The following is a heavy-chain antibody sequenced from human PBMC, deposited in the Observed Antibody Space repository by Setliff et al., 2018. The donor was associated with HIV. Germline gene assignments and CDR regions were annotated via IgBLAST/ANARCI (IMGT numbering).Heavy chain of an antibody. D-gene: IGHD2-15*01. J-gene: IGHJ5*01. CDR2: ISHSGRT. V-gene: IGHV4-34*01. CDR3: ARGFGGYCSGASCHWFDS. CDR1: GGSLTDYD. Sequence: SETLSLTCAVYGGSLTDYDWTWIRQTPAKGLEWIGEISHSGRTNYNPSLKTRLIISRDTSKNQFSLRLSSATVADTAIHYCARGFGGYCSGASCHWFDSWGQGTQVTVSS.